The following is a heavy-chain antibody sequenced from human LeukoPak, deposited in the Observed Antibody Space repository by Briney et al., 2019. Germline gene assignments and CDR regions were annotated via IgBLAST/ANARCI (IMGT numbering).Heavy chain of an antibody. V-gene: IGHV1-2*02. CDR1: GYTFTGYY. D-gene: IGHD3-9*01. CDR3: ARDLGSSDILTDDY. J-gene: IGHJ4*02. CDR2: INANSGGT. Sequence: ASVKVSCKASGYTFTGYYMHWVRQAPGQGLEWMGWINANSGGTNYAQKLQGRVTMTTDTSTSTAYMELRSLRSDDTAVYYCARDLGSSDILTDDYWGQGTLVTVSS.